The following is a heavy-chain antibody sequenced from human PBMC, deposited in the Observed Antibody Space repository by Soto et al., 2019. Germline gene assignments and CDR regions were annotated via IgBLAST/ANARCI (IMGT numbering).Heavy chain of an antibody. D-gene: IGHD1-20*01. Sequence: SGPTLVNPTHTLLLTCTFYGFSLRTGGMCVSWIRQPPGKALEWLALIDWVDDKYYSTSLRTRLTVSKDTSKNQVVLTMTNMAQVNTGTYCWARTNCVSVGRYKWFVPWGQVCLVTIFS. V-gene: IGHV2-70*01. CDR2: IDWVDDK. J-gene: IGHJ5*02. CDR3: ARTNCVSVGRYKWFVP. CDR1: GFSLRTGGMC.